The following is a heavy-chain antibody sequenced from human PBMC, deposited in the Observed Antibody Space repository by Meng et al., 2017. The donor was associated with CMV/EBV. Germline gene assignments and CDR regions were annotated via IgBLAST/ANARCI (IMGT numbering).Heavy chain of an antibody. CDR1: GGSFSGYY. D-gene: IGHD1-7*01. Sequence: GSLSLTCAVYGGSFSGYYWSWIRQPPGKGLEWIGEINHSGSTNYNPSLKSRVTISVDTSKNQFSLKLSSVTAADTAVYYCARVRITGTTKVPYNWFDPWGQGTLVTVSS. V-gene: IGHV4-34*01. CDR2: INHSGST. CDR3: ARVRITGTTKVPYNWFDP. J-gene: IGHJ5*02.